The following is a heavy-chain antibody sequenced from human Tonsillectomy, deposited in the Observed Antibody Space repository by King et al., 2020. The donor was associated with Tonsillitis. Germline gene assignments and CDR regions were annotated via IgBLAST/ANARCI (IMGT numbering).Heavy chain of an antibody. Sequence: VQLVQSGGGVVQPGRSLRLSCAASRFTFSSYVIHWVRQAPGKGLEWVAVMSYDGSNKYHADSVKGRFTISRDNSKNTVYLQMNSLRVEDTAVYYCARVGYSYGLYNWFDAWGQGTLVTVSS. CDR3: ARVGYSYGLYNWFDA. CDR1: RFTFSSYV. D-gene: IGHD5-18*01. J-gene: IGHJ5*02. V-gene: IGHV3-30*04. CDR2: MSYDGSNK.